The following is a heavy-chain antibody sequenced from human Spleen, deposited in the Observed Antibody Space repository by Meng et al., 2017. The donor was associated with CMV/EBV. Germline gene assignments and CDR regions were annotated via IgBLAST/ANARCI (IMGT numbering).Heavy chain of an antibody. J-gene: IGHJ6*02. CDR2: IKQDGSEK. CDR1: GFTFSSYW. CDR3: ARDSTSNYDFWSGYPVGYYYYYGMDV. Sequence: GESLKISCAASGFTFSSYWMSWVRQAPGKGLDWVANIKQDGSEKYYVDSVKGRFTISRDNAKNSLYLQMNSLRPEDTPVYYCARDSTSNYDFWSGYPVGYYYYYGMDVWGQGTTVTVSS. V-gene: IGHV3-7*01. D-gene: IGHD3-3*01.